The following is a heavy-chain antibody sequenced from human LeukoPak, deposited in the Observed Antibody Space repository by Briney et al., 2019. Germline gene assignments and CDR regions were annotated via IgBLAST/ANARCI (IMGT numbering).Heavy chain of an antibody. CDR1: GDSISSGDYY. J-gene: IGHJ3*02. V-gene: IGHV4-61*02. CDR3: ARGPYSYDSSGAFDI. D-gene: IGHD3-22*01. Sequence: SETLSLTCTVSGDSISSGDYYWSWIRQPAGKGLEWLGRISSSGSTNYNPSLKSRVTISVDTSKNQFSLKLSSVTAADTAVYFCARGPYSYDSSGAFDIWGQGTMVTVSS. CDR2: ISSSGST.